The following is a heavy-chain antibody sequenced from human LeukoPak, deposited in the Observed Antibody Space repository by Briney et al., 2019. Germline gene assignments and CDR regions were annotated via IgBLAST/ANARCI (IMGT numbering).Heavy chain of an antibody. J-gene: IGHJ4*02. CDR3: ARDIMITFGGVESPTKSDY. V-gene: IGHV4-59*12. CDR1: DDPITMYY. CDR2: VDHTGST. Sequence: SETLSLTCSVSDDPITMYYWTWIRQPPGKGLEWIGYVDHTGSTNFNPSLNGRVSISRDTSKNQFSLKLSSVTAADTAVYYCARDIMITFGGVESPTKSDYWGQGTLVTVSS. D-gene: IGHD3-16*01.